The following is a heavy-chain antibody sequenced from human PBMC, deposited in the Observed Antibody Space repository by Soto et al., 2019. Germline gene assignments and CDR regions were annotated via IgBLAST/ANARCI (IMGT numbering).Heavy chain of an antibody. V-gene: IGHV4-39*01. Sequence: SEALFLTFPFSCGLIRSSELQWGSVPPPPRKGVEWIGTIYRNGETFSNPPLHSRATMSVDTSRNQFSLHLTSVTAADTAVYFCAGQTRGPIPHFGWLSPVASWGQGTLVTVSS. J-gene: IGHJ5*02. CDR3: AGQTRGPIPHFGWLSPVAS. D-gene: IGHD3-9*01. CDR1: CGLIRSSELQ. CDR2: IYRNGET.